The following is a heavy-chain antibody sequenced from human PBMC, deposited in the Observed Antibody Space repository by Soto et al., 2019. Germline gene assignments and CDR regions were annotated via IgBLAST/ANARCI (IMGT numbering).Heavy chain of an antibody. Sequence: SETLSLTCAVYGGSFSGYYWSWIRKPPGKGLEWIGEINHSGSTNYNPSLKSRVTISVDTSKNQFSLKLSSVTAADTAVYYCASHVAAAGRSPYYLDYWGQGTLVTVS. D-gene: IGHD6-13*01. V-gene: IGHV4-34*01. CDR2: INHSGST. J-gene: IGHJ4*02. CDR1: GGSFSGYY. CDR3: ASHVAAAGRSPYYLDY.